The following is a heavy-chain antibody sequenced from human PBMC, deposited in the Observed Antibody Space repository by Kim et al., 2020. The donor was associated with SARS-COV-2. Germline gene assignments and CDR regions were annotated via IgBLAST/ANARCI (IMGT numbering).Heavy chain of an antibody. CDR2: IISIFGTA. D-gene: IGHD6-19*01. Sequence: SVKVSCKASGGTFSSYAISWVRQAPGQGLEWMGGIISIFGTANYAQKFQGRVTITADESTSTAYMALSSLRSEDTAVYYCARSRGIAVATFDYWGQGTLVTVSS. V-gene: IGHV1-69*13. CDR3: ARSRGIAVATFDY. CDR1: GGTFSSYA. J-gene: IGHJ4*02.